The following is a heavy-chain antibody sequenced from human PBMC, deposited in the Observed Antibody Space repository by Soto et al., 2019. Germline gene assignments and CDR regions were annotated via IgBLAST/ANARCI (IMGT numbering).Heavy chain of an antibody. CDR3: ARDQTHDYSNYVLWFDP. CDR1: RFSFSSYT. J-gene: IGHJ5*02. Sequence: EGSRRVSCGASRFSFSSYTMHWFRQAPGKGLEYVSAISSNGGSTYYANSVKGRFTISRDNSKNTLYLQMGSLRAKDMSVYYCARDQTHDYSNYVLWFDPWGQGTLVTVSS. D-gene: IGHD4-4*01. CDR2: ISSNGGST. V-gene: IGHV3-64*01.